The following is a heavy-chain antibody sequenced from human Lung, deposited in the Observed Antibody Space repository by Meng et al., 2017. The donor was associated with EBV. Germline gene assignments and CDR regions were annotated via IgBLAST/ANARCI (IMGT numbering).Heavy chain of an antibody. CDR3: GRDVNGGGWFDEGGF. CDR2: GVPVYGTV. Sequence: VGAGGEVKLLGAGGKVFRLSAGGTFSAYGIGWVRQAPGQGLEWVAGGVPVYGTVNYGRKFQGRVKITADESTATIYMEMTSLRPDDTAVYYCGRDVNGGGWFDEGGFWGQGTLVTVSS. J-gene: IGHJ4*02. V-gene: IGHV1-69*01. D-gene: IGHD6-19*01. CDR1: GGTFSAYG.